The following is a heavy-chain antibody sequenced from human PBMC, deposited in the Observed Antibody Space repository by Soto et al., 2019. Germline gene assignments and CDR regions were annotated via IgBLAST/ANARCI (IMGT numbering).Heavy chain of an antibody. J-gene: IGHJ4*02. CDR3: ARDDFYSYDS. CDR2: IYYGGST. Sequence: SETLSLTCTVSGGSISSDDYYWSWIRQPPGKGLEWIGYIYYGGSTYYNPSLKSRLTISEDTSKNQFSLKLSSVTVADTAVYYCARDDFYSYDSWGQGTLVTVSS. D-gene: IGHD4-4*01. V-gene: IGHV4-30-4*01. CDR1: GGSISSDDYY.